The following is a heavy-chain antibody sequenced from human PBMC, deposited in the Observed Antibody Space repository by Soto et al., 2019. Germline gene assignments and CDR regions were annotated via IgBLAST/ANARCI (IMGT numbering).Heavy chain of an antibody. CDR1: GGSISSGDYY. CDR2: IYYSGST. V-gene: IGHV4-30-4*01. J-gene: IGHJ4*02. Sequence: QVQLQESGPGLVKPSQTLSLTCTVSGGSISSGDYYWSWIRQPPGKGLEWIGYIYYSGSTYYNPSPKRRVTRSVDTSKNQFSLKLSSVTAADTAVYYCARGGNYYDSSGYFLFDYWGQGTLVTVSS. D-gene: IGHD3-22*01. CDR3: ARGGNYYDSSGYFLFDY.